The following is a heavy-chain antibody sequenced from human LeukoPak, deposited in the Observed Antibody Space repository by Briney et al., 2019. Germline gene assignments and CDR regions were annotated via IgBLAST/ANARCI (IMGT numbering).Heavy chain of an antibody. CDR1: GFSLSTSGVG. J-gene: IGHJ3*02. V-gene: IGHV2-5*01. Sequence: SGPTLVKPTQTLTLTCTFSGFSLSTSGVGVGWIRQPPGKALEWLALIYWNDDKRYSPSLKSRLTITKDTSKNQVVLTMTNMDPVDTATYYCAQYQGARDAFDIWGQGTMVTVSS. CDR2: IYWNDDK. D-gene: IGHD2-2*01. CDR3: AQYQGARDAFDI.